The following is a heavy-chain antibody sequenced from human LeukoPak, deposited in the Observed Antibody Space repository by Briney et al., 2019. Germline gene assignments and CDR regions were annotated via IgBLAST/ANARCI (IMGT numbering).Heavy chain of an antibody. Sequence: ASVKVSCKASGYTFTNLGVTWVRQAPGQGLEGMGWISAYNGNTNYAQKLQGRVTMTTDTSTTTAYMEVRSLTSDATAVYSCARVSSVGSNCDYWGQGTLVTVSS. CDR3: ARVSSVGSNCDY. CDR1: GYTFTNLG. D-gene: IGHD2-8*01. J-gene: IGHJ4*02. CDR2: ISAYNGNT. V-gene: IGHV1-18*01.